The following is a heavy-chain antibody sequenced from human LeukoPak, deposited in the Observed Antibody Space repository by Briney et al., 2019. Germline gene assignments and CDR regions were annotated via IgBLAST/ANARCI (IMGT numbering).Heavy chain of an antibody. Sequence: GGSLRLSCAASGFTFSSYSMNWVRQAPGKGLEWVSSISSSSSYIYYADSVKGRFTISRDNAKNSLYLQMNSLRAEDTAVYYCARDPGIAARIYYFDYWGQGTLVTVSS. CDR1: GFTFSSYS. V-gene: IGHV3-21*01. J-gene: IGHJ4*02. CDR3: ARDPGIAARIYYFDY. D-gene: IGHD6-6*01. CDR2: ISSSSSYI.